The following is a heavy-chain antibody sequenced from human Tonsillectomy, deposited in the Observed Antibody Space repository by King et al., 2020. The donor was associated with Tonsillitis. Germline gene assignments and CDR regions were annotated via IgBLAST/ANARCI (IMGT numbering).Heavy chain of an antibody. CDR1: AFSFGRYT. CDR3: AKCLDIAMAGPTSIDY. CDR2: ISGTGGST. V-gene: IGHV3-23*04. Sequence: VQLVESGGGLIHPGGSLRLSCAASAFSFGRYTMNWVRQAPGRGLEWVSAISGTGGSTYYADSVKGRFTISRDNSKNTLYLHMNSLRAEDTAIYYCAKCLDIAMAGPTSIDYWGQGTLVTVSS. D-gene: IGHD6-19*01. J-gene: IGHJ4*02.